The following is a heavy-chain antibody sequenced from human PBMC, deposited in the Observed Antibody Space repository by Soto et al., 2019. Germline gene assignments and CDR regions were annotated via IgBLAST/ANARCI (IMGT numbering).Heavy chain of an antibody. CDR3: ARDYSYGRTNY. V-gene: IGHV1-69*08. D-gene: IGHD5-18*01. Sequence: QVQLVQSGAEVKKPGSSVKVSCKASGGTFSSYTISWVRQAPGQGLEWMGRIIPILGIANYAQKFQGRVTSTADKSTSTAYMELSSLRSEDTAVYYCARDYSYGRTNYWGQGTLVTVSS. J-gene: IGHJ4*02. CDR1: GGTFSSYT. CDR2: IIPILGIA.